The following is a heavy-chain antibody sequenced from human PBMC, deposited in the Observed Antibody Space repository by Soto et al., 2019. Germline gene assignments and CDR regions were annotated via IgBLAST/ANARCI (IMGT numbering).Heavy chain of an antibody. V-gene: IGHV4-61*01. D-gene: IGHD5-18*01. CDR1: GGSVSSGSYY. CDR3: ARPLYSYGPMDV. J-gene: IGHJ6*02. Sequence: QVQLQESGSGLVKPSETLSLTCTVSGGSVSSGSYYWSWIRQPPGKGLEWIGYIYYSGSTNYNPSLKSRVTISVDTSKNQFSLKLSSVTAADTAVYYCARPLYSYGPMDVWGQGTTVTVSS. CDR2: IYYSGST.